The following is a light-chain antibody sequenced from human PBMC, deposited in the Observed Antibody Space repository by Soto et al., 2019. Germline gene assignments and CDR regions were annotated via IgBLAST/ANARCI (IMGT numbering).Light chain of an antibody. Sequence: EIVLTQSPGTLSLSPGERATLSCRASQSVSSSYLAWYQQKPGQAPRLLIYDASSRATGIPDRFSGSGSGTDFTLTINTLEPEDFAVYYCQQYGTSPYTFGQGTKLEI. CDR2: DAS. J-gene: IGKJ2*01. V-gene: IGKV3-20*01. CDR1: QSVSSSY. CDR3: QQYGTSPYT.